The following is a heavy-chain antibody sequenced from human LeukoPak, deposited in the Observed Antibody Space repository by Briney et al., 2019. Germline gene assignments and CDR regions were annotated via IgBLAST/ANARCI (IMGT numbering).Heavy chain of an antibody. CDR2: IYPGDSDT. CDR3: ARSDSSSVRAFDV. V-gene: IGHV5-51*01. CDR1: GYSFTNYW. Sequence: ESLKISCKGSGYSFTNYWIGWVRQMPGKGLEWMGIIYPGDSDTRYRPSFQGQVTISADKSISTAYLQWSSLKASDTAMYYCARSDSSSVRAFDVWGQGTMVIVSS. D-gene: IGHD6-6*01. J-gene: IGHJ3*01.